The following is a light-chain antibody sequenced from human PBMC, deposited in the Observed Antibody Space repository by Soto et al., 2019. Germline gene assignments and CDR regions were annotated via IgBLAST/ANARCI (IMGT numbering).Light chain of an antibody. J-gene: IGLJ3*02. CDR2: TNN. CDR3: AAWDDSLNGWV. V-gene: IGLV1-44*01. Sequence: QSVLTQPPSASGTPGQRVTISCSGSSSNIGSNTVSWYQQLPGTAPKLLIYTNNQRPSGVPDRFSGSKSDTSASLAISGRQSEDEADYYCAAWDDSLNGWVFGGGTKLTVL. CDR1: SSNIGSNT.